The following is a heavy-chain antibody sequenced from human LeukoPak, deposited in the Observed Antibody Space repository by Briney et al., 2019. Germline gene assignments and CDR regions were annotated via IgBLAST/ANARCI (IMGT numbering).Heavy chain of an antibody. CDR2: INPNSGGT. D-gene: IGHD2-15*01. CDR3: ARTLGYCSGGSCPGDWFDP. Sequence: ASVKVSCKASGYTFTGYYMHWVRQAPGQGLEWMGWINPNSGGTNYAQKLQGRVTMTTDTSTSTAYMELRSLRSDDTAVYYCARTLGYCSGGSCPGDWFDPWGQGTLVTVSS. J-gene: IGHJ5*02. CDR1: GYTFTGYY. V-gene: IGHV1-2*02.